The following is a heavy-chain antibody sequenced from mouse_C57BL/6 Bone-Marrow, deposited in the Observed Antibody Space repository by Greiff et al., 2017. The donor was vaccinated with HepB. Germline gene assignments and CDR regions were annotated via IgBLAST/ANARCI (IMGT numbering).Heavy chain of an antibody. V-gene: IGHV5-12*01. Sequence: EVQLVESGGGLVQPGGSLKLSCAASGFTFSDYYMYWVRQTPEKRLEWVAYISNGGGSTYYPDTVKGRFTISRDNAKNTLYLQMSRLKSEDTAMYYCARQGGDGYWGYFDVWGTGTTVTVSS. J-gene: IGHJ1*03. CDR3: ARQGGDGYWGYFDV. D-gene: IGHD2-3*01. CDR2: ISNGGGST. CDR1: GFTFSDYY.